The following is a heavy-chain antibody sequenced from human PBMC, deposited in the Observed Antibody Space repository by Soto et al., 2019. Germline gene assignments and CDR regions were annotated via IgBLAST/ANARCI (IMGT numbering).Heavy chain of an antibody. J-gene: IGHJ6*02. CDR3: ARKSSVGYCSGGSCYPPSYYYYGMDV. Sequence: SVKVSCKASGGTFSSYAISWVRQAPGQGLEWMGGIIPIFGTANYAQKFQGRVTITADESTSTAYMELSSLRSEDTAVYYCARKSSVGYCSGGSCYPPSYYYYGMDVWGQGTTVTVSS. D-gene: IGHD2-15*01. CDR1: GGTFSSYA. CDR2: IIPIFGTA. V-gene: IGHV1-69*13.